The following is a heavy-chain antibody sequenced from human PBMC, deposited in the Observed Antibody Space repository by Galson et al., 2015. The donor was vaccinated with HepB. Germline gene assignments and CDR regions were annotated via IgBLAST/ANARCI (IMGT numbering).Heavy chain of an antibody. J-gene: IGHJ4*02. V-gene: IGHV3-23*01. CDR1: GLTVSTYG. D-gene: IGHD6-19*01. CDR3: ATTGWLSEF. Sequence: SPRLSCAVSGLTVSTYGITWVRQAPGKGLEWVSGMSSSGAIFYADSVKGRFTFSGDNSKNTVYLQMSSLRVEDTALYYCATTGWLSEFWGRGTLVTVSS. CDR2: MSSSGAI.